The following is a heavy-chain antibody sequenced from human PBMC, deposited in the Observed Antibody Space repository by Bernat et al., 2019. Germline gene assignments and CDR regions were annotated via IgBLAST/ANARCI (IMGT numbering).Heavy chain of an antibody. V-gene: IGHV3-66*01. CDR3: AREFPLSSGWYVGAFDI. D-gene: IGHD6-19*01. J-gene: IGHJ3*02. CDR1: GFTVSSNY. CDR2: IYSGGST. Sequence: EVQLVESGGGLVQPGGSLRLSCAASGFTVSSNYMSWVRQAPGKGLEWVSVIYSGGSTYYADSVKGRFTISRDSSKNTLYLQMNSLRAEDTAVYYCAREFPLSSGWYVGAFDIWGQGTMVTVSS.